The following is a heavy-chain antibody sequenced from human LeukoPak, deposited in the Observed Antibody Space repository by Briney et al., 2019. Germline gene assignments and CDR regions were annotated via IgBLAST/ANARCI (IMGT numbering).Heavy chain of an antibody. D-gene: IGHD3-22*01. CDR1: GFTFSSYG. Sequence: PGRSLRLSCAASGFTFSSYGIHWVRQAPGKGLEWVAVISYDGSRKYYADSVKGRFTISRDNSKNTLYLQMNSLRAEDTAVYYCAKDSMIGDYYDSSGSDAFDIWGQGTMVTVSS. CDR2: ISYDGSRK. CDR3: AKDSMIGDYYDSSGSDAFDI. J-gene: IGHJ3*02. V-gene: IGHV3-30*18.